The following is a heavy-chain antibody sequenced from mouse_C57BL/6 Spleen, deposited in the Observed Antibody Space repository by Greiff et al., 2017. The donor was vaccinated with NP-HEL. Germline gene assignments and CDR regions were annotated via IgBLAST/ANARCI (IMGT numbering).Heavy chain of an antibody. CDR2: INPYNGGT. J-gene: IGHJ2*01. D-gene: IGHD4-1*01. V-gene: IGHV1-19*01. Sequence: VQLQQSGPVLVKPGASVKMSCKASGYTFTDYYMNWVKQSHGKSLEWIGVINPYNGGTSYNQKFKGKATLTVDKSSSTAYMELNSLTSEDSAVYYCARELGQGYYFDYWGQGTTLTVSS. CDR1: GYTFTDYY. CDR3: ARELGQGYYFDY.